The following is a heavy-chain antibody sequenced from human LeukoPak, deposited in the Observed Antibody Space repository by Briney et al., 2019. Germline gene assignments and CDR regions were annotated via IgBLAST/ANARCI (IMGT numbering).Heavy chain of an antibody. V-gene: IGHV3-23*01. CDR2: IGASGADT. CDR1: GFTFTNYA. Sequence: GGSLRLSCAASGFTFTNYATTWVRQAPGKGLEWVSVIGASGADTYYSDSVKGRFTVSRDNSQNTLFLHMSSLRAEDTAVYFCARRPRDTSGYYLGAFHDWGQGTTVTVSS. CDR3: ARRPRDTSGYYLGAFHD. J-gene: IGHJ3*01. D-gene: IGHD3-22*01.